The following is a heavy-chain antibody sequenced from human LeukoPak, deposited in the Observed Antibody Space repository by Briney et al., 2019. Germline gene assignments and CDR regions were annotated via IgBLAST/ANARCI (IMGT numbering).Heavy chain of an antibody. CDR2: ISGSGGST. CDR1: GFTFSSYA. Sequence: SGGSLRLSCAASGFTFSSYAMSWVRQAPGKGLEWVSDISGSGGSTYYADSVKGRFTISRDNSKNTLYLQMNSLRAEDTAVYYCAKTLRPMIVVVITIFDYWGQGTLVTVSS. D-gene: IGHD3-22*01. J-gene: IGHJ4*02. V-gene: IGHV3-23*01. CDR3: AKTLRPMIVVVITIFDY.